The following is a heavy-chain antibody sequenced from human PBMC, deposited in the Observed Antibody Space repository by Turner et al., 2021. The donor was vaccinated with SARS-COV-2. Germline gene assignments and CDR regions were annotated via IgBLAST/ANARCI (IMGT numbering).Heavy chain of an antibody. CDR3: ARGDDPRKSGVV. CDR2: FHPYGTT. J-gene: IGHJ4*02. Sequence: QVQLQQWGAGPLKPSETLSLICAVNGGSLSGYYRTWIRQPPGKGLGWMGEFHPYGTTYYNPSLKSRVSMSVDTSKNQVSLKLNSVTAADTAFYYCARGDDPRKSGVVWGQGTLVTVSS. CDR1: GGSLSGYY. V-gene: IGHV4-34*01. D-gene: IGHD3-3*01.